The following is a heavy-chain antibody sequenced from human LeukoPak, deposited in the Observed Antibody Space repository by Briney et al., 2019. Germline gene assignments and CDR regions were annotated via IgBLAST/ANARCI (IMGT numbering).Heavy chain of an antibody. V-gene: IGHV3-23*01. D-gene: IGHD1-26*01. CDR3: AKDCIVGATARLFDY. J-gene: IGHJ4*02. CDR1: GFTFSSYV. Sequence: PGGSLRLSCAASGFTFSSYVMSWVRQAPGKGLGWVSGISGSGDSTYYADSVKGRFTISRDNSKNTLYLQMNNLQTEDTGVYYRAKDCIVGATARLFDYWGQGTLVTVSS. CDR2: ISGSGDST.